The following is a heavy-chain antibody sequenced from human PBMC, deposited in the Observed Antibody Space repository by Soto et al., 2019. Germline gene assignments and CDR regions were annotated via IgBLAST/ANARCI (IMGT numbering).Heavy chain of an antibody. CDR1: GDSYSISTYS. D-gene: IGHD6-19*01. V-gene: IGHV4-30-2*01. Sequence: SETLSLTCNMSGDSYSISTYSWSWIRQPPGKALQWIGFIYQSGVTSYNPSLASRVSISLDRSNNQCSLKLKSVTAADTAVYFCAGMPYTSGLRFDPWGPGTLVTSPQ. J-gene: IGHJ5*02. CDR3: AGMPYTSGLRFDP. CDR2: IYQSGVT.